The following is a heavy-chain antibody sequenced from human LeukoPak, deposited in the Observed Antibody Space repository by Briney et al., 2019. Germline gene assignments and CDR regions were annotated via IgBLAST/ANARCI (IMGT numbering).Heavy chain of an antibody. CDR3: AIDMGVGFDY. V-gene: IGHV4-30-4*01. CDR2: IYYSGST. D-gene: IGHD2-15*01. CDR1: GGSISSGDYY. J-gene: IGHJ4*02. Sequence: SETLSLTCTVSGGSISSGDYYGSWTRQPPGKALEWIGYIYYSGSTYYNPSLKSRLPISVATSKNQFSLKLSSVTAGDTAVYYCAIDMGVGFDYWGQGTLVTVSS.